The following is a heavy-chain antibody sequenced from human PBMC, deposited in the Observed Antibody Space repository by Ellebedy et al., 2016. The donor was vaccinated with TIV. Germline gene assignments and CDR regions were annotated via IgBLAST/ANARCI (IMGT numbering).Heavy chain of an antibody. CDR2: IYPGDSDT. D-gene: IGHD3-16*02. CDR3: ARSLTRDYYYYYGMDV. J-gene: IGHJ6*02. V-gene: IGHV5-51*01. Sequence: GESLKISCKGSGYSFTSYWIGWVRQMPGKGLEWMGIIYPGDSDTRYSPSFQGQVTISADKSISTAYLQWSSLKASDTAMYYCARSLTRDYYYYYGMDVWGQGTTVTVSS. CDR1: GYSFTSYW.